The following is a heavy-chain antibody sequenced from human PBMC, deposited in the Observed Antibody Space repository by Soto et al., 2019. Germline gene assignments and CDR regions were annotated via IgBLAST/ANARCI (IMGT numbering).Heavy chain of an antibody. CDR2: VNPDGSEK. CDR3: ARGHSGGF. J-gene: IGHJ4*02. CDR1: GFTFSNHW. V-gene: IGHV3-7*01. Sequence: GGSLRLSCAASGFTFSNHWMSWVRQAPGQGLEWLANVNPDGSEKYYVDSVKGRFTISRDNAKNSLYLQMSSLRAEDTAVYYCARGHSGGFWGQGTLVTVSS. D-gene: IGHD3-16*01.